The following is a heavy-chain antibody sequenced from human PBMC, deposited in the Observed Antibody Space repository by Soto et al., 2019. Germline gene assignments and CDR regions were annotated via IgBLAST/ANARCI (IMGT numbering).Heavy chain of an antibody. CDR3: ARELTLLDYYDSSGYPLDAFDI. D-gene: IGHD3-22*01. J-gene: IGHJ3*02. CDR2: INPSGGST. V-gene: IGHV1-46*01. Sequence: GASVKVSCKASGYTFTSYYMHWVRQAPGQGLEWMGIINPSGGSTSYAQKFQGRVTMTRDTSTSTAYMELRSLRSDDTAVYYCARELTLLDYYDSSGYPLDAFDIWGQGTMVTVSS. CDR1: GYTFTSYY.